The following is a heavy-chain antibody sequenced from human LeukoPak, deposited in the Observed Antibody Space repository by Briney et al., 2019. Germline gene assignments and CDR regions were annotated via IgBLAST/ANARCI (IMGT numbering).Heavy chain of an antibody. D-gene: IGHD1-26*01. CDR3: ASWGIVGPTTFDY. CDR1: GFTFSSYW. Sequence: GGSLRLSCAASGFTFSSYWMHWVRQAPGKGLEWVAFIQNDGNRKDYADSVKGRFTISRDNSKNTLYLQMNSLRVEDTALYYCASWGIVGPTTFDYWGQGTLVTVSS. V-gene: IGHV3-30*02. J-gene: IGHJ4*02. CDR2: IQNDGNRK.